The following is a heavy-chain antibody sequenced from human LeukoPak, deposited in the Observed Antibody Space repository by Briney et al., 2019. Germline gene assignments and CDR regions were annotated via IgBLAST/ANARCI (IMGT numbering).Heavy chain of an antibody. Sequence: SETLSLTCTVFGGSISSYYWSWIRQPPGKGLEWIGYIYYSGSTNYNPSLKSRVTISVDTSKNQFSLKLSSVTAADTAVYYCARAEYSSSSTWFDPWGQGTLVTVSS. CDR2: IYYSGST. CDR1: GGSISSYY. V-gene: IGHV4-59*01. CDR3: ARAEYSSSSTWFDP. J-gene: IGHJ5*02. D-gene: IGHD6-6*01.